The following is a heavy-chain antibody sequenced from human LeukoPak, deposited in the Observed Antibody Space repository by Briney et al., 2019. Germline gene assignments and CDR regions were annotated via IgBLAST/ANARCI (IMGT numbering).Heavy chain of an antibody. CDR2: IYYSGSI. J-gene: IGHJ6*02. V-gene: IGHV4-59*01. CDR3: ARYYGSGSYDLPYYYYVMDV. D-gene: IGHD3-10*01. CDR1: GGSISNYY. Sequence: PSETLCLTCTVSGGSISNYYWSRIRQPPGKGLEWIGYIYYSGSINYNPSLKSRVTISVDTSKNQFSLKLSSVTAADTAVYYCARYYGSGSYDLPYYYYVMDVRGQGTTVTVSS.